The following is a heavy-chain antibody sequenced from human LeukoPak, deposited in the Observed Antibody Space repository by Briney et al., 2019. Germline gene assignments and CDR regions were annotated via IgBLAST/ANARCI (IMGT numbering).Heavy chain of an antibody. J-gene: IGHJ4*02. Sequence: GSLRLSCTASGFTFSAYDMHWVRQATGKGLEWVSMIGTAGNTHYSASVQGRFTIPRENVKNSLYLQMNSLRAGDTAVYYCARSITGTEGYDYWGQGTLVTVSS. V-gene: IGHV3-13*04. CDR3: ARSITGTEGYDY. D-gene: IGHD1-20*01. CDR2: IGTAGNT. CDR1: GFTFSAYD.